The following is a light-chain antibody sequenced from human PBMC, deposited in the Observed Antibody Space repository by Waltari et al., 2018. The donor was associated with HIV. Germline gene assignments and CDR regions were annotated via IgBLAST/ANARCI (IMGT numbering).Light chain of an antibody. J-gene: IGLJ2*01. V-gene: IGLV3-25*03. Sequence: SYELTQPPSVSVSPGQTATITCSGDALAKLYAYWYQQKPGQDPVLVIFKDSERPSGNPERFSGSSSGTTVTLTISGVQAEDEADYFCQSADRTSIYNVVFGGGTKLTVL. CDR2: KDS. CDR3: QSADRTSIYNVV. CDR1: ALAKLY.